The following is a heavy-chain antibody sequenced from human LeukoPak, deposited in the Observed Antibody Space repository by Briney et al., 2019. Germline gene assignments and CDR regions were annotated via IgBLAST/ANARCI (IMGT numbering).Heavy chain of an antibody. Sequence: GSLRLSCAASGFAFSSDWMSWVRHPPGKGLEWIGEINHSGSTNYNPSLKSRVTISVDTSKNQFSLKLSSVTAADTAVYYCARGGYSYGFYYFDYWGQGTLVTVSS. D-gene: IGHD5-18*01. CDR2: INHSGST. J-gene: IGHJ4*02. CDR3: ARGGYSYGFYYFDY. CDR1: GFAFSSDW. V-gene: IGHV4-34*01.